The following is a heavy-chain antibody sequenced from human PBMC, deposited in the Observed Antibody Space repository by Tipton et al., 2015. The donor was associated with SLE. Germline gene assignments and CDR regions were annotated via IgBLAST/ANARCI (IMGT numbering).Heavy chain of an antibody. CDR2: INSDGSST. V-gene: IGHV3-74*01. Sequence: SLRLSCAASGFTFSSYWMHWVRQAPGKGLVWVSRINSDGSSTIYADSVKGRFTISRDNAKNTLYLQMNSLRAEDTAVYYCARDLGYCSSTSCWTPFDPGGQGTLVSVSS. J-gene: IGHJ5*02. CDR1: GFTFSSYW. CDR3: ARDLGYCSSTSCWTPFDP. D-gene: IGHD2-2*01.